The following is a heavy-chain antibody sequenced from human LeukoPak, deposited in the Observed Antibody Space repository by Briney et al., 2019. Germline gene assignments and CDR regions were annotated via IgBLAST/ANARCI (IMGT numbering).Heavy chain of an antibody. Sequence: EASVKVSCKASGYTFTSYAMNWVRQAPGQGLEWMGWINTNTGNPTYAQGFTGRFVFSLDTSVSTAYLQISSLKAEDTAVYYCATPLAGGLAVSGDAFDIWGQGTMVTVSS. V-gene: IGHV7-4-1*02. CDR3: ATPLAGGLAVSGDAFDI. CDR1: GYTFTSYA. D-gene: IGHD3-16*01. J-gene: IGHJ3*02. CDR2: INTNTGNP.